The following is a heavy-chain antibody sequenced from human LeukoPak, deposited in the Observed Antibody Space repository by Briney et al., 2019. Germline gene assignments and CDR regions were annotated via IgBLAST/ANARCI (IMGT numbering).Heavy chain of an antibody. J-gene: IGHJ5*01. CDR3: TRSPSFTLGGGYLDS. Sequence: GGSLRLSCVGSGFMFHDYVMHWVRQVPGKRLEWVSGVSWNTDHIGYADSVKGRFTISRDNDANTLHLQMNSLRVEDTALYFCTRSPSFTLGGGYLDSWGRGSLVIVSS. V-gene: IGHV3-9*01. CDR2: VSWNTDHI. CDR1: GFMFHDYV. D-gene: IGHD3-22*01.